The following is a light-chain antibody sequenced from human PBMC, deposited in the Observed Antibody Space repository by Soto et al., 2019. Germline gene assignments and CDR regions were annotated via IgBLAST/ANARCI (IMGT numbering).Light chain of an antibody. CDR2: KAS. J-gene: IGKJ1*01. Sequence: DIQMTQSPSTLSASVGDRVTITCRASQSISNWLAWYQQKPGKAPKLLLYKASYLEVGVPSRFSGSGSGTEFTLPISSLQPDDFAIYYCQQYDTSSRTFGQGTKVEI. CDR3: QQYDTSSRT. V-gene: IGKV1-5*03. CDR1: QSISNW.